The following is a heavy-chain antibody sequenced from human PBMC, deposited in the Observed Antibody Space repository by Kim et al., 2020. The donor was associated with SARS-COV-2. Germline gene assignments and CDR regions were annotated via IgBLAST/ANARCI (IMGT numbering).Heavy chain of an antibody. J-gene: IGHJ6*02. CDR3: ARDPWGYSSGWYYYYGMDV. CDR1: GFTFSSYG. CDR2: IWYDGSNK. D-gene: IGHD6-19*01. Sequence: GGSLRLSCAASGFTFSSYGMHWVRQAPGKGLEWVAVIWYDGSNKYYADSVKGRFTISRDNSKNTLYLQMNSLRAEDTAVYYCARDPWGYSSGWYYYYGMDVWGQGTTVTVSS. V-gene: IGHV3-33*01.